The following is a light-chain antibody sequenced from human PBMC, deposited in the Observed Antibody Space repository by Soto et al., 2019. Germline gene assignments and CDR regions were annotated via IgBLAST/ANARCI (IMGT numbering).Light chain of an antibody. Sequence: GDRVTFTCRASQSMSTWLAWYQQKPGKAPKLLIYDASSLESGVPSRFSGSGSGTEFTLTISSLQPDDFATYYCQQYNASSPAFGQGTKVEIQ. CDR1: QSMSTW. V-gene: IGKV1-5*01. J-gene: IGKJ1*01. CDR3: QQYNASSPA. CDR2: DAS.